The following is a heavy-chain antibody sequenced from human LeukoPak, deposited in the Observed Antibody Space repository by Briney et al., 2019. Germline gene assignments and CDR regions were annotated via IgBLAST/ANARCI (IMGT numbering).Heavy chain of an antibody. CDR1: GYTFTSYG. D-gene: IGHD6-19*01. J-gene: IGHJ2*01. CDR2: ISAYNGNT. CDR3: ARDPASGWEYWYFDL. Sequence: ASVKVSCKASGYTFTSYGISWVRQAPGQGLEWMGWISAYNGNTNYAQKLQGRVTMTTDTSTSTAYMELRSLRSDDTAVYYCARDPASGWEYWYFDLWGRGTLVTVSS. V-gene: IGHV1-18*01.